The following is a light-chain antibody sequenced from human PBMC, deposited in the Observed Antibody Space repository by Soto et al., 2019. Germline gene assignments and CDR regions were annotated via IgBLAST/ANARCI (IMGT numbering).Light chain of an antibody. J-gene: IGKJ4*01. V-gene: IGKV3-20*01. CDR1: QTVINNY. CDR2: DAS. Sequence: EFVLTQSPGTLSLSTGERATLSCRASQTVINNYLAWCQQKPGQAPKLLIYDASSRATGIPDRFSGGGSGTDFILTISRLEPEDFAVYYCQQFSSYPLTFGGGTKVGIK. CDR3: QQFSSYPLT.